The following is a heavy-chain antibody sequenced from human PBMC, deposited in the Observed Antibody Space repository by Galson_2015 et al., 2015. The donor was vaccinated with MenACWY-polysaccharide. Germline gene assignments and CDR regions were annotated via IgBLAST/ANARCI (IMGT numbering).Heavy chain of an antibody. CDR2: INPDSGDT. Sequence: SCKASGYTFTDYHMYWLRQAPGQGLEWMGWINPDSGDTKSAQKFQGRVTMTRDVSISTAYMELSWLRSDDTAVYYCTRGVLAVARVPTSGSNDFWGQGTLVTVSS. V-gene: IGHV1-2*02. J-gene: IGHJ4*02. CDR3: TRGVLAVARVPTSGSNDF. CDR1: GYTFTDYH. D-gene: IGHD6-19*01.